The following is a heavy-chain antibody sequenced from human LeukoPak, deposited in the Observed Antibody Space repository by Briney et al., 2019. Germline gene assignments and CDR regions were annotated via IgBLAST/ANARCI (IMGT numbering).Heavy chain of an antibody. V-gene: IGHV4-59*01. CDR1: GGSLTNYY. Sequence: PSETLSLSCTVSGGSLTNYYWHWVRQSPGKGLEWMGCMYYSGITSYNPSLKSRVTISVDTSKNQFSLKLNSVTSADTAIYYCARDRPWAIGSFDYWGRGTLVTVSS. J-gene: IGHJ4*02. D-gene: IGHD1-26*01. CDR2: MYYSGIT. CDR3: ARDRPWAIGSFDY.